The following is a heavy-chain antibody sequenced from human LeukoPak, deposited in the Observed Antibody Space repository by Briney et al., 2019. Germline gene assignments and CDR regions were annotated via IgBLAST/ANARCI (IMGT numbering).Heavy chain of an antibody. CDR2: TKSKNDGGTR. CDR3: TTDGGITIRPLFDF. Sequence: GGSLRLSCAASGIPFTSAWMGWVRQPPGKGREWVGRTKSKNDGGTRDYAAPVRGRFTISTDDSKITSYLQMNNLKIEDTAVYYCTTDGGITIRPLFDFWGQGTLVTVSS. V-gene: IGHV3-15*01. CDR1: GIPFTSAW. D-gene: IGHD1-14*01. J-gene: IGHJ4*02.